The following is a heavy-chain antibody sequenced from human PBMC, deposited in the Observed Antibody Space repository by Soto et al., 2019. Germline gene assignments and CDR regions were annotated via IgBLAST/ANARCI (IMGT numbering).Heavy chain of an antibody. CDR2: ISGSGGGI. CDR1: GFTFSSYA. V-gene: IGHV3-23*01. Sequence: GGSLRLSCAASGFTFSSYAMNWVRQAPGKGLQWVSSISGSGGGIYFADSVKGRFTISRDSSKNTLFLQMNSLRAEDTAVYYFANMSCATTLEYFPHWAQGTLVTVSS. J-gene: IGHJ1*01. D-gene: IGHD1-26*01. CDR3: ANMSCATTLEYFPH.